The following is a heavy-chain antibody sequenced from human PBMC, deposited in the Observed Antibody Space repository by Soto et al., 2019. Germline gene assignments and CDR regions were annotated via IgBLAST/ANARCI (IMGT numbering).Heavy chain of an antibody. Sequence: PSETLSLTCTVSGGSISSNTYYWGWIRQPPGKGLEWIGSIYYNGFTYYNPSLKSRVTMSVDTSKNQFSLRLSSMTAADTALYYCARDQGREYNWFDPWGQGTLVTVSS. CDR1: GGSISSNTYY. CDR3: ARDQGREYNWFDP. J-gene: IGHJ5*02. V-gene: IGHV4-39*02. D-gene: IGHD3-10*01. CDR2: IYYNGFT.